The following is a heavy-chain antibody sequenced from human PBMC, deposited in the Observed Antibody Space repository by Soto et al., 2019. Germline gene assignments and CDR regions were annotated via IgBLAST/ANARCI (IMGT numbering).Heavy chain of an antibody. V-gene: IGHV3-66*01. CDR1: GFTVSNNY. CDR2: IYSGGST. J-gene: IGHJ4*02. CDR3: ARSPWELLHFDY. D-gene: IGHD1-26*01. Sequence: EVQLVESGGGLVQPGGSLRLSCAASGFTVSNNYMSWVRQAPGKGLEWVSVIYSGGSTYYADSVKGRFTISRDNSKNTLYLQMDSLRAEDTAVYYCARSPWELLHFDYWGQGTLVTVSS.